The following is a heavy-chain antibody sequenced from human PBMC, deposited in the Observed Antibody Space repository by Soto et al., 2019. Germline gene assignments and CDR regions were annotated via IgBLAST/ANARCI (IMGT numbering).Heavy chain of an antibody. CDR1: GYTFINYY. Sequence: ASVKVSCKASGYTFINYYMHWVRQAPGQGLEWIGRIIPSYGSTHYAQRFQDRVIMTRDTSTSTVYMELNSLRSEDSAVYYCARGGPELATIGSFDYSGQGTLVTVS. CDR2: IIPSYGST. V-gene: IGHV1-46*01. CDR3: ARGGPELATIGSFDY. D-gene: IGHD5-12*01. J-gene: IGHJ4*02.